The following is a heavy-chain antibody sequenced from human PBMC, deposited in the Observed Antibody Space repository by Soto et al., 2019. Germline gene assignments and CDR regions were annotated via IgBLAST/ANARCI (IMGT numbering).Heavy chain of an antibody. CDR2: ISGSGGST. Sequence: EVQLLESGGGLVQPGGSLRLSCAASGFTFSSYAMSWVRQAPGKGLEWVSAISGSGGSTYYADSVKGRFTISRDNPRNTVDLQMNSLRAEDTAVYYCAKDSGGAGNDYNPLFPVWGKGTTVTVAS. J-gene: IGHJ6*04. CDR3: AKDSGGAGNDYNPLFPV. D-gene: IGHD3-10*01. CDR1: GFTFSSYA. V-gene: IGHV3-23*01.